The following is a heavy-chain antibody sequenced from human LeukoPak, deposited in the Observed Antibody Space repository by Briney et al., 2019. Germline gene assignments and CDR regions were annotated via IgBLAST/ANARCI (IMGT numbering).Heavy chain of an antibody. Sequence: PSETLSLTCTVSGGSISSYYWSWIRQPPGKGLEWIWDIYYSGSTNYNPSLKSRVTISVDTSKNQFSLKLSSVTAADTAVYYCARDNRVRGVKNGMDVWGKGTTVTVSS. CDR3: ARDNRVRGVKNGMDV. J-gene: IGHJ6*04. D-gene: IGHD3-10*01. CDR1: GGSISSYY. V-gene: IGHV4-59*01. CDR2: IYYSGST.